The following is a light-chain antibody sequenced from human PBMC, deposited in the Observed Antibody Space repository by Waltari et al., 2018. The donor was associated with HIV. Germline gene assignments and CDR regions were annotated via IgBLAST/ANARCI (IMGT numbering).Light chain of an antibody. CDR2: STS. CDR1: TGAVTSGYY. V-gene: IGLV7-43*01. CDR3: LLYYGGTQLV. J-gene: IGLJ2*01. Sequence: QTVVTQEPSLTVSPGGTVTLTCASSTGAVTSGYYQNWFQQKPGQAPRALIYSTSNKRSWTPARFSGSLLGGKAALTLSGVQPEDEAEYYCLLYYGGTQLVFGGGTKLTVL.